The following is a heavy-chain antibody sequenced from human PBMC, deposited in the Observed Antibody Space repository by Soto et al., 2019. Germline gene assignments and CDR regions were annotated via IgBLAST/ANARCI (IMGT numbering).Heavy chain of an antibody. Sequence: PSETLSLTCTVSGGSISSGGYYWSWIRQHPGKGLEWIGYIYYSGSTYYNPSLKSRVTISVDTSKNQFSLKLSSVTAADTAVYYCARDRRGGSIAARFIYYFDYWGQGTLVTVS. J-gene: IGHJ4*02. V-gene: IGHV4-31*03. CDR1: GGSISSGGYY. D-gene: IGHD6-6*01. CDR3: ARDRRGGSIAARFIYYFDY. CDR2: IYYSGST.